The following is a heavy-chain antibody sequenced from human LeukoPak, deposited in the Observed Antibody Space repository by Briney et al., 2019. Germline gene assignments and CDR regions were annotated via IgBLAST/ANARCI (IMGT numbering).Heavy chain of an antibody. D-gene: IGHD2-2*01. V-gene: IGHV1-2*02. CDR1: GYTFTGYY. Sequence: ASVKVSCKASGYTFTGYYMHWVRQAPGQGLEWMGWFNPNSGGTNYAQKFQGRVTMTRDTSISTAYMELSRLRSDDTAVYYCARPYCSSTSCLNWFDPWGQGTLVSVSS. J-gene: IGHJ5*02. CDR2: FNPNSGGT. CDR3: ARPYCSSTSCLNWFDP.